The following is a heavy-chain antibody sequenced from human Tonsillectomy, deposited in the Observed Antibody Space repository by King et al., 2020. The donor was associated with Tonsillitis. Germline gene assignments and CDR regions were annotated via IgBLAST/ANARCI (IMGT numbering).Heavy chain of an antibody. CDR2: MYYSGTI. D-gene: IGHD1-26*01. CDR1: GGSISSGDHY. V-gene: IGHV4-39*01. J-gene: IGHJ4*02. Sequence: QLQESGPGVVKPSETLSLTCTVSGGSISSGDHYWALIRQPPGKGLGWIAYMYYSGTIFYNPSPKIRTTISGGTAANRFSRKLCSVTAADTAVYFCARYVSGSFDYWGQGALVTVSS. CDR3: ARYVSGSFDY.